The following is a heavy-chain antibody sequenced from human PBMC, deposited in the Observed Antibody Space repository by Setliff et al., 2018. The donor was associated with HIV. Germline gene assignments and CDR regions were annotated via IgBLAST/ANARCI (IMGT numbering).Heavy chain of an antibody. CDR3: TTIVGFCSSTRCYSDY. D-gene: IGHD2-2*01. Sequence: PGGSLRLSCAASGFMFSDHYMTWARQAPGKGLEWVASIKHDGGEAHYVDSLKGRFTISRDNPKNSLYLQMNSLKTEDTAVYYCTTIVGFCSSTRCYSDYWGQGTLVTVSS. J-gene: IGHJ4*02. CDR1: GFMFSDHY. CDR2: IKHDGGEA. V-gene: IGHV3-7*05.